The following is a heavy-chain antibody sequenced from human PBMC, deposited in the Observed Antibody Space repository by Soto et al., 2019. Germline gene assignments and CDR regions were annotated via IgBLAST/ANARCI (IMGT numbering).Heavy chain of an antibody. CDR2: INAGNGNT. CDR1: GYTFTSYA. CDR3: AREGPYCSGGCCYTD. J-gene: IGHJ4*02. V-gene: IGHV1-3*01. D-gene: IGHD2-15*01. Sequence: ASVKVSCKASGYTFTSYAMHWVRQAPGQRLEWMGWINAGNGNTKYSQKFQGRVTITRDTSASTAYMELSSLRSEDTAVYYCAREGPYCSGGCCYTDWGQGTLVTVSS.